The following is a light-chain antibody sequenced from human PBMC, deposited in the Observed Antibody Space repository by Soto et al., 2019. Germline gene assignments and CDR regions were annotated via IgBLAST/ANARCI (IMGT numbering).Light chain of an antibody. CDR1: SSDVGGYVY. CDR2: DVN. Sequence: QYALTQPRSVSGSPGQSVTISCTGTSSDVGGYVYVSWYQHHPGKAPKLMIYDVNERPSGVPDRFSGSKFDNTASLTISGLQAEDEADYYCCSYAGRFTYVFGTGTKVTVL. J-gene: IGLJ1*01. CDR3: CSYAGRFTYV. V-gene: IGLV2-11*01.